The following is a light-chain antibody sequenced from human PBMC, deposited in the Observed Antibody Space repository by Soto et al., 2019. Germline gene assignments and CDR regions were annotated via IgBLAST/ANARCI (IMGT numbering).Light chain of an antibody. CDR1: SSDVGAYDY. CDR3: SSYTTTNTLWV. Sequence: QSALTQPASVSGSPGQSSTISCTGTSSDVGAYDYVSWYQQNPGKAPKLIISEVSDRPSGVSNRFSGSKSGNTASLTISGLQAEDEADYFCSSYTTTNTLWVFGGGTKVTVL. J-gene: IGLJ3*02. V-gene: IGLV2-14*01. CDR2: EVS.